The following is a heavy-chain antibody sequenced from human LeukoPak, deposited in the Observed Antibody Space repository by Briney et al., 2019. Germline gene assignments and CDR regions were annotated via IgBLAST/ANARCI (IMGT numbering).Heavy chain of an antibody. CDR1: GGSISSSSYY. D-gene: IGHD3-10*01. CDR3: ARAHYGSASYSDY. J-gene: IGHJ4*02. V-gene: IGHV4-39*07. Sequence: ETLSLTCTVSGGSISSSSYYWGWIRQPPGKGLEWIGSIYYSGSTYYNPSLKSRVTISVDTSKNQFSLKLSSVTAADTAVYYCARAHYGSASYSDYWGQGTLVTVSS. CDR2: IYYSGST.